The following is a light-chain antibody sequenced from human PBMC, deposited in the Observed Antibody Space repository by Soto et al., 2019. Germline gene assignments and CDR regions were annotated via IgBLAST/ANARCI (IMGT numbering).Light chain of an antibody. Sequence: DIQMTQSPSSVSASVGDRVTITCRASQDVSSWLAWYQQIPGKAPKLLIYTASSLQSGVPSRFSGSGSGTDFTLPINSLQPEDFATYYCQQADSPPFTFGPGTKVDIK. CDR2: TAS. CDR1: QDVSSW. CDR3: QQADSPPFT. V-gene: IGKV1D-12*01. J-gene: IGKJ3*01.